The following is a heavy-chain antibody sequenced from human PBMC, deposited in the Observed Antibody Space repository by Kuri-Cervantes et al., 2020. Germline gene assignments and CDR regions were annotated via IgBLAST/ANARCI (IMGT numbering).Heavy chain of an antibody. V-gene: IGHV1-69*04. CDR2: IIPILGIA. CDR1: GYTLTGYY. CDR3: AREPNPSYSSGWYSGDGDY. D-gene: IGHD6-19*01. Sequence: GGSLRLSCKASGYTLTGYYMHWVRQAPEQVLEWMGWIIPILGIANYAKKFQGRVTITADKSTSTAYMELSSLRTEDTAVYYCAREPNPSYSSGWYSGDGDYWGQGTLVTVSS. J-gene: IGHJ4*02.